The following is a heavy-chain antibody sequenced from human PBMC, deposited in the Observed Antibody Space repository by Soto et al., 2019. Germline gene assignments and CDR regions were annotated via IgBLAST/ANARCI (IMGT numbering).Heavy chain of an antibody. D-gene: IGHD3-10*01. J-gene: IGHJ6*02. CDR1: GGSISSGDYY. Sequence: SETLSLTCTVSGGSISSGDYYWSWIRQPPGKGLEWIGYIYYSGSTYYNPSLNSRVTISVDTCNNQLSLKLGSVTAADTEESYCARDSGLNGMDVWGQGTTVTVSS. V-gene: IGHV4-30-4*02. CDR3: ARDSGLNGMDV. CDR2: IYYSGST.